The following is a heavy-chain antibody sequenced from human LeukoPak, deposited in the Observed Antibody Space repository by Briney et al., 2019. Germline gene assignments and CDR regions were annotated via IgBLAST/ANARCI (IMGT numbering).Heavy chain of an antibody. V-gene: IGHV3-30*18. CDR1: GFTFSSYG. CDR3: AKEASGWYFDY. Sequence: GGSLRLSCAASGFTFSSYGMHWVRQAPGKGLEWVAVISYDGSNKYYADSVKGRFTISRDNSKNTLYLQMNGLRAEDTAVYYCAKEASGWYFDYWGQGTLVTVSS. J-gene: IGHJ4*02. CDR2: ISYDGSNK. D-gene: IGHD6-19*01.